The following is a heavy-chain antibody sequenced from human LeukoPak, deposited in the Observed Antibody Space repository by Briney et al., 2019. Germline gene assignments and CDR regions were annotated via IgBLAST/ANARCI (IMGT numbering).Heavy chain of an antibody. J-gene: IGHJ4*02. CDR3: ARVLRVRGAAAAFDY. Sequence: TSETLSLTCTVSGGSISSSSYYWGWIRQPPGKGLEWIGSIYYSGSTYYHPSLKSQVTISVDTSKNQFSLKLSSVIAADTAVYYCARVLRVRGAAAAFDYWGQGTLVTVSS. CDR1: GGSISSSSYY. CDR2: IYYSGST. D-gene: IGHD3-10*01. V-gene: IGHV4-39*07.